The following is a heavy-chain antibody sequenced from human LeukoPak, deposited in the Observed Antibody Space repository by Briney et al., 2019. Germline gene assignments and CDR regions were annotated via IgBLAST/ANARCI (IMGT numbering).Heavy chain of an antibody. CDR3: ARVGHYYCGMDV. V-gene: IGHV3-74*01. CDR1: GFTFSSYW. J-gene: IGHJ6*02. Sequence: GGSLRLSCAASGFTFSSYWMHWVRQAPGKGLVWVSGINSDGGSTSYADSVKGRFTISRDNAKNTLYLQMNSLRVEDTAVYYRARVGHYYCGMDVWGQGTTVTVSS. CDR2: INSDGGST.